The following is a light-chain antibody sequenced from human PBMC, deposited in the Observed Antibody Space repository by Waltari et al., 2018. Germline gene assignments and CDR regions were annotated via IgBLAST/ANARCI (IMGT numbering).Light chain of an antibody. Sequence: EIVLTQSPATLSLSPGEGATLSCRASQSVRTYLGWYQQKPGQAPRLLIYDASNRATGIPARFSGRGSETDFILTISSLEPEDSAVYYCQQRNNWPRTFGQGTKLEIK. CDR2: DAS. J-gene: IGKJ2*01. CDR3: QQRNNWPRT. V-gene: IGKV3-11*01. CDR1: QSVRTY.